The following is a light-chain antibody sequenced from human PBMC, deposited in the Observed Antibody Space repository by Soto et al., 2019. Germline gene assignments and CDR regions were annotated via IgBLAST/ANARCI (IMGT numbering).Light chain of an antibody. CDR2: YVT. CDR3: SSYTSTSTLVV. V-gene: IGLV2-14*01. J-gene: IGLJ2*01. CDR1: SSDIGGYDY. Sequence: QSVLTQPASVSGSPGQSITISCTGTSSDIGGYDYVSWYQQYPGKVPKLMIYYVTNRASGVPSRFSASKSGDTASLTISGLQAEDEADYYCSSYTSTSTLVVFGGGTKLTVL.